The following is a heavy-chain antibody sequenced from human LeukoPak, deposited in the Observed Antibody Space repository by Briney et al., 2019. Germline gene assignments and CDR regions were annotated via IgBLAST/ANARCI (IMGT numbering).Heavy chain of an antibody. CDR2: TYQRSKWYN. J-gene: IGHJ4*02. V-gene: IGHV6-1*01. CDR1: GDGVSINSAA. CDR3: ARSPSPYSSGWYFDY. D-gene: IGHD6-19*01. Sequence: SQTLSLTCAISGDGVSINSAAWNWIRQSPSRGLKWLGRTYQRSKWYNDYAVSVKSRITINPDISKNQFSLQLNSVTPEDTAVYYCARSPSPYSSGWYFDYWGQGTLVTVSS.